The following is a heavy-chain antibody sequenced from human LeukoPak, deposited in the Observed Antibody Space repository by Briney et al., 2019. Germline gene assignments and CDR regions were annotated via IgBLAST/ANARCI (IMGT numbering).Heavy chain of an antibody. J-gene: IGHJ3*02. D-gene: IGHD2-15*01. CDR3: TRESSQDAFDI. CDR2: VNSDGYST. Sequence: GGSLRLSCTASGFTFSNYWMHWVRQAPGKGLVWVSRVNSDGYSTIYADSVKGRFTISRDNAKNTLSLQMNSLRAEDTAVYYCTRESSQDAFDIWGRGTMVTVSS. CDR1: GFTFSNYW. V-gene: IGHV3-74*01.